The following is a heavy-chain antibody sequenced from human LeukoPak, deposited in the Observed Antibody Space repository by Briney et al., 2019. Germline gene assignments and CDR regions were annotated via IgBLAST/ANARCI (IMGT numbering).Heavy chain of an antibody. CDR1: GFTFSSYG. V-gene: IGHV3-7*01. D-gene: IGHD3/OR15-3a*01. CDR2: IKQDGSAK. CDR3: SGTGSVG. Sequence: GGSLRLSCAASGFTFSSYGMHWVRQAPGKGLEWVANIKQDGSAKYYVDSVKGRFTISRDNAENSLYLQMNSLRAEDTAVYYCSGTGSVGWGQGTLVTVSS. J-gene: IGHJ4*02.